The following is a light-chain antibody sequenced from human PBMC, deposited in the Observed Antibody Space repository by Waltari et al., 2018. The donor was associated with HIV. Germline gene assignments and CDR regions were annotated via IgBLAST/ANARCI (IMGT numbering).Light chain of an antibody. CDR1: QSVSSN. CDR2: GAA. J-gene: IGKJ5*01. Sequence: EIVMTQSPATLSVSPGERATLSCRARQSVSSNSAWFQQKPAQAPRPLIYGAATSATGIPASCSGSGSGTEDTLTISSRQSEDVAVYYCQQYNNWPPITFGQGTRLEIK. CDR3: QQYNNWPPIT. V-gene: IGKV3-15*01.